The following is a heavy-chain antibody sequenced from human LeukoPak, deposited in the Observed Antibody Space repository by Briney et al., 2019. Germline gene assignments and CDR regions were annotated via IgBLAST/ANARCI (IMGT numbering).Heavy chain of an antibody. V-gene: IGHV4-39*01. CDR3: ARNYDILTGYYGTFDY. CDR2: IYYSGST. Sequence: PSETLSLTCTVSGGSISSRIYYWGWIRQPPGKGLEWIGSIYYSGSTYYNSSLKSRVTISVDTSKNQFSLKLSSVTAADTAVYYCARNYDILTGYYGTFDYWGQGTLVTVSS. D-gene: IGHD3-9*01. J-gene: IGHJ4*02. CDR1: GGSISSRIYY.